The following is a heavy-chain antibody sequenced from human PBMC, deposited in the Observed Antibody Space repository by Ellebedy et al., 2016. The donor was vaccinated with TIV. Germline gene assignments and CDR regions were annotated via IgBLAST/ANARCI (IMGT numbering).Heavy chain of an antibody. V-gene: IGHV3-30*02. D-gene: IGHD3-10*01. CDR3: AKDRGYYGSGTSPDY. J-gene: IGHJ4*02. Sequence: PGGSLRLSCAASGFTFSSYGMHWVRQAPGKGLEWVAFIRYDGRNKYYADSVKGRFTISRDNSKNTLYLQMNSLRAEDTAVYYCAKDRGYYGSGTSPDYWGQGTLVTVSS. CDR2: IRYDGRNK. CDR1: GFTFSSYG.